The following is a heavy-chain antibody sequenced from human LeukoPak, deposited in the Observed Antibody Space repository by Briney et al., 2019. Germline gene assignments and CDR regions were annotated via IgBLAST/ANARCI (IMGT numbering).Heavy chain of an antibody. CDR3: AKDRLYSSSQLQYGYFDY. Sequence: GRSLRLSCAASGFTFSSYAMSWVRQAPGKGLEWVSAISGSGGSTYYADSVKGRFTISRDNSKNTLYLQMNSLRAEDTAVYYCAKDRLYSSSQLQYGYFDYWGQGTLVTVSS. J-gene: IGHJ4*02. D-gene: IGHD6-13*01. CDR2: ISGSGGST. V-gene: IGHV3-23*01. CDR1: GFTFSSYA.